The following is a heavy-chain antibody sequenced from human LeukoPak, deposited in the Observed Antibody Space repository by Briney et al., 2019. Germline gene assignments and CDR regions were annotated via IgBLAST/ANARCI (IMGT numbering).Heavy chain of an antibody. V-gene: IGHV1-69*13. CDR1: GGTFSSYA. CDR3: ARDNMRWLRAFDI. CDR2: IIPIFGTA. D-gene: IGHD5-24*01. J-gene: IGHJ3*02. Sequence: GASVKVSCKASGGTFSSYAISWVRQAPGQGLEWMGGIIPIFGTANYAQKFQGRVTITADESTSTAYMELSSLRSEDTAVYYCARDNMRWLRAFDIWGQGTMVTVSS.